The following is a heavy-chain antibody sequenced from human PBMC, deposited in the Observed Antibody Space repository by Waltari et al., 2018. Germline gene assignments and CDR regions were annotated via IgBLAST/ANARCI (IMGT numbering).Heavy chain of an antibody. D-gene: IGHD3-3*01. CDR1: GLTFSVSY. Sequence: EVQLVESGGGLVQPGGSLRLSCETSGLTFSVSYFHWVRQAPGKGLVWVSRINSDGTITKYADSVKGRFTISRDNARSTLYLQMNSLRVEDTAVYYCATGGYDFWTGYHKIWGQGTMVTVTS. CDR3: ATGGYDFWTGYHKI. J-gene: IGHJ3*02. V-gene: IGHV3-74*01. CDR2: INSDGTIT.